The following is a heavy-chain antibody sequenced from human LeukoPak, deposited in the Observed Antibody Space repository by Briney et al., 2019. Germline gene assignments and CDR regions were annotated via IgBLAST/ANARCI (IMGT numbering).Heavy chain of an antibody. CDR3: ARVVRIGAVADVCWFDP. CDR1: GYSISSGYY. V-gene: IGHV4-38-2*02. J-gene: IGHJ5*02. CDR2: IYHSGST. D-gene: IGHD6-19*01. Sequence: SETLSLTCTVSGYSISSGYYWGWIRQPPGKGLEWIGSIYHSGSTNYNPSLKSRVTISVDTSKNQFSLKLSSVTAADTAVYYCARVVRIGAVADVCWFDPWGQGTLVTVSS.